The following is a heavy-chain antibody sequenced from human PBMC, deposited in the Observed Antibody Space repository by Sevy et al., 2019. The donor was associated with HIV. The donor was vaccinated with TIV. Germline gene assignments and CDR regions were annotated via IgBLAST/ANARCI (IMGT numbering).Heavy chain of an antibody. CDR1: GFTFSNAW. V-gene: IGHV3-15*07. J-gene: IGHJ4*02. CDR2: IRSKTDGGTT. CDR3: TTDGGGYHYGYPFDY. Sequence: GGSLRLSCAASGFTFSNAWMNWVRQAPGKGLEWVGRIRSKTDGGTTDYAEPVKGRFTITRDDSKNKLYLQMNSLKPEDTAVYYCTTDGGGYHYGYPFDYWGQGTLVTVSS. D-gene: IGHD5-18*01.